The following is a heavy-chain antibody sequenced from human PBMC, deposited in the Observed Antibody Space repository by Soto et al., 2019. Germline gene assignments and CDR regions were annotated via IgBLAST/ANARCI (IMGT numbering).Heavy chain of an antibody. Sequence: ASVKVSCKASGYTFTSYAMHWVRQAPGQRLEWMGWINAGNGNTKYSQKFQGRVTITRDTSASTAYMELSSLRSEDTAVYYCARRHGSGWSSKNWFDPWGQGTLVTVSS. CDR3: ARRHGSGWSSKNWFDP. CDR2: INAGNGNT. CDR1: GYTFTSYA. J-gene: IGHJ5*02. D-gene: IGHD6-19*01. V-gene: IGHV1-3*01.